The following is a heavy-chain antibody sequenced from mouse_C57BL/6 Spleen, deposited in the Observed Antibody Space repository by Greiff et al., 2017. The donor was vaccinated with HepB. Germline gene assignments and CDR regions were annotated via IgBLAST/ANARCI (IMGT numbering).Heavy chain of an antibody. CDR2: IYPGDADT. V-gene: IGHV1-82*01. Sequence: QVQLQQSGPELVKPGASVKISCKASGYAFSSSWMNWVKQRPGKGLEWIGRIYPGDADTNYNGKFKGKATLTADKSSSTAYMQLSSLTSEDSAVYFCASSLDSPYWGQGTTLTVSS. J-gene: IGHJ2*01. D-gene: IGHD3-2*01. CDR1: GYAFSSSW. CDR3: ASSLDSPY.